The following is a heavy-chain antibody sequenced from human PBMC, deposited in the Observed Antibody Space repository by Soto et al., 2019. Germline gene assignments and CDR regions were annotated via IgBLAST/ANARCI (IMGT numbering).Heavy chain of an antibody. J-gene: IGHJ4*02. CDR1: GYTFTTSG. CDR3: ARSPRVIIAAKGTLDY. D-gene: IGHD2-15*01. Sequence: QVQLVQSGGEVKKPGASVKVSCKASGYTFTTSGITWVRQAPGQGLEWMGWISTSTGNTNYAQKLQGRGTLTKDTSTRTAYMELRNLTSDDTAVYYCARSPRVIIAAKGTLDYWGQGTLVTVSS. V-gene: IGHV1-18*04. CDR2: ISTSTGNT.